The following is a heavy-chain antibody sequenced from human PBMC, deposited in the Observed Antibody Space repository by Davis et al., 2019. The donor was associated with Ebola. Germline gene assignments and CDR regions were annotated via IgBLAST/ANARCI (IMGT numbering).Heavy chain of an antibody. J-gene: IGHJ4*02. D-gene: IGHD2-2*01. CDR3: ARDIGYCSSTSCYGQGFDY. CDR2: INPNSGGT. Sequence: ASVKVSCKASGYTFTSYYMHWVRQAPGQGLEWMGWINPNSGGTNYAQKFQGRVTMTRDTSISTAYMELSRLRSDDTAVYYCARDIGYCSSTSCYGQGFDYWGQGTLVTVSS. V-gene: IGHV1-2*02. CDR1: GYTFTSYY.